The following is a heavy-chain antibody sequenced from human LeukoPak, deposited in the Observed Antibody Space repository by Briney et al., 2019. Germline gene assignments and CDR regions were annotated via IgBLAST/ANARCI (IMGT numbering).Heavy chain of an antibody. D-gene: IGHD3-10*01. Sequence: PGGSLRLSCAASGFTFSSYWMHWVRQTPGKGLIYISRINNDGSSANYADSVRGRFTISRDNAKNTLHLQMNSLRAEDTAVYYCARGARGSGTASDYWGQGTLVTVSS. CDR3: ARGARGSGTASDY. CDR2: INNDGSSA. CDR1: GFTFSSYW. V-gene: IGHV3-74*01. J-gene: IGHJ4*02.